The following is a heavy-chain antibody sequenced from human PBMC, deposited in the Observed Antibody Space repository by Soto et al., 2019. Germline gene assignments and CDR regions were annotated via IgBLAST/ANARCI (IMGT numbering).Heavy chain of an antibody. Sequence: SETLSLTCVVSGYSISSAYYWGWIRQPPGKGLEWIGSVYHSGSTNYNPSLKSRVTISVDKSKNQFSLKLSSVTAADTAVYYCARGGLNYDSSGYMASPIDYWGQGTLVTVSS. D-gene: IGHD3-22*01. CDR1: GYSISSAYY. J-gene: IGHJ4*02. V-gene: IGHV4-38-2*01. CDR3: ARGGLNYDSSGYMASPIDY. CDR2: VYHSGST.